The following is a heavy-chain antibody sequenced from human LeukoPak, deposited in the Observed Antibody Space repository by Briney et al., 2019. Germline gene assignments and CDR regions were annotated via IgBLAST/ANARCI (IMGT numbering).Heavy chain of an antibody. V-gene: IGHV4-59*01. CDR2: IYYSGST. CDR3: ARLYGSGSYFDY. J-gene: IGHJ4*02. CDR1: GGSISSYY. Sequence: SGTLSLTCTVSGGSISSYYWSWIRQPPGKGLEWIGYIYYSGSTNYNPSLKSRVTISVDTSKNQFSLKLSSVTAADTAVYYCARLYGSGSYFDYWGQGTLVTVSS. D-gene: IGHD3-10*01.